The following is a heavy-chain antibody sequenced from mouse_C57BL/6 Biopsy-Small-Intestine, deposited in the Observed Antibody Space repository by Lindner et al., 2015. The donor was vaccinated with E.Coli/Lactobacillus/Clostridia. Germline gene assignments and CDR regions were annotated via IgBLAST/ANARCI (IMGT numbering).Heavy chain of an antibody. J-gene: IGHJ3*01. V-gene: IGHV1-55*01. CDR2: IYPGSGST. CDR3: AYYDYDEGFAY. Sequence: VQLQESGAELVKPGASVKMSCKASGYTFTSNWLTWVQQRPGQGLEWIGDIYPGSGSTNYNEKFKSKATLTVDTSSSTAYMQLSSLTSEDSAVYYCAYYDYDEGFAYWGQGTLVTVSA. CDR1: GYTFTSNW. D-gene: IGHD2-4*01.